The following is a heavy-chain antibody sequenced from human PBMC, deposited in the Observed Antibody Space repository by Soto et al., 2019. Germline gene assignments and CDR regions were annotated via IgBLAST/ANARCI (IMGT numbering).Heavy chain of an antibody. J-gene: IGHJ6*02. CDR2: ISYDGSNK. CDR3: AKEGSSGSREGDYYYGMDV. Sequence: GGSLRLSCAASGFTFSSYGMHWVRQAPGKGLEWVAVISYDGSNKYYADSVKGRFTISRDNSKNTLYLQMNSLRAEDTAVYYCAKEGSSGSREGDYYYGMDVWGQGTTVTVSS. CDR1: GFTFSSYG. V-gene: IGHV3-30*18. D-gene: IGHD6-19*01.